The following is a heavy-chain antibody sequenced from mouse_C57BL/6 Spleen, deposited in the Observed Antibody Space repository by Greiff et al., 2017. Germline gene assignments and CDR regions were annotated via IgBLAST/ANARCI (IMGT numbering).Heavy chain of an antibody. Sequence: QVQLQQSGAELVRPGSSVKLSCKASGYTFTSYWMHWVKQRPIHGLEWIGNIYPSDSETHYNQKFKDKATLTVDKSSSTAYMQLSSLTSEDSAVYYCARGGTGYAMDYWGQGTSVTVSS. D-gene: IGHD3-3*01. V-gene: IGHV1-52*01. CDR2: IYPSDSET. CDR3: ARGGTGYAMDY. J-gene: IGHJ4*01. CDR1: GYTFTSYW.